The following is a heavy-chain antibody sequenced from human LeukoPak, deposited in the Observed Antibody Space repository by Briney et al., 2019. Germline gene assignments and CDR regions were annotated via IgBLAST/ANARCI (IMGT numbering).Heavy chain of an antibody. J-gene: IGHJ6*02. Sequence: GASVKVSCKASGYTFTSYDINWVRQATGQGLEWMGWMNPNSGNTGYAQKFQGRVAMTRNTSISTAYMELSSLRSEDTAVYYCARGLIESGGAYYYYYYGMDVWGQGTTVTVSS. V-gene: IGHV1-8*01. D-gene: IGHD2-21*01. CDR2: MNPNSGNT. CDR1: GYTFTSYD. CDR3: ARGLIESGGAYYYYYYGMDV.